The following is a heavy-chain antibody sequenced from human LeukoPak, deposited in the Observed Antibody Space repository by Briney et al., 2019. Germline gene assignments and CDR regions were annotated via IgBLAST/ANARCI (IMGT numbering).Heavy chain of an antibody. CDR1: GFTFSNYW. Sequence: PGGSLRLSCAASGFTFSNYWMSWVRQAPGKGLEWVANIKQDGSEKYYVDSVKGRFTISRDNAKNSLYLQMNSLRAEDTAVYYCVATRSDDYWGQGTLLTVSS. CDR2: IKQDGSEK. V-gene: IGHV3-7*01. D-gene: IGHD2-15*01. CDR3: VATRSDDY. J-gene: IGHJ4*02.